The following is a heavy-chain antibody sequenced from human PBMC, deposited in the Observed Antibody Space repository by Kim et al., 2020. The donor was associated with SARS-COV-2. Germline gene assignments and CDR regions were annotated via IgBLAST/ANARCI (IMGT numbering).Heavy chain of an antibody. CDR1: GYTFSGYG. CDR2: ISPDNGDT. J-gene: IGHJ4*02. Sequence: ASVKVSCKSSGYTFSGYGIYWVRQAPGQGLEWMGWISPDNGDTNYAQKFQARVTLTTDTSTTTVYMELRSLRSGDTAVYYCARDYDILTGVDFWGQGTLVTVSS. CDR3: ARDYDILTGVDF. D-gene: IGHD3-9*01. V-gene: IGHV1-18*04.